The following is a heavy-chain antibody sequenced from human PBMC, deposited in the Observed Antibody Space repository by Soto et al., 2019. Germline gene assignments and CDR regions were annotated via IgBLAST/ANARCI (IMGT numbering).Heavy chain of an antibody. V-gene: IGHV3-33*01. J-gene: IGHJ3*01. D-gene: IGHD2-21*01. CDR3: ARDWWDGRYCVGEGACVGDY. Sequence: QVQMVESGGGVVQPGTSLRLSCKVSGCIFSHYGFSWVRQAPGKGLEWVAFIWHDGSEKYYADSVKGRSTVSRDSSKSTVFLEMDSLRADDTAVYFCARDWWDGRYCVGEGACVGDYWGQGTMVTVSS. CDR2: IWHDGSEK. CDR1: GCIFSHYG.